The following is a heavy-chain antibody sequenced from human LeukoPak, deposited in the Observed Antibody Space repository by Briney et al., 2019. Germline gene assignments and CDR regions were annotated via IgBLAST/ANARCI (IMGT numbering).Heavy chain of an antibody. V-gene: IGHV4-59*01. J-gene: IGHJ5*02. CDR2: IYYSGST. Sequence: SETLSLTCTVSGGSISSYYWSWLRQPPGKGLEWIGYIYYSGSTNYNPSLKSRVTISVDTSKNQFSLKLSSVTAADTAVYYCARFVRGESVGFDPWGQGTLVTVSS. D-gene: IGHD3-10*01. CDR3: ARFVRGESVGFDP. CDR1: GGSISSYY.